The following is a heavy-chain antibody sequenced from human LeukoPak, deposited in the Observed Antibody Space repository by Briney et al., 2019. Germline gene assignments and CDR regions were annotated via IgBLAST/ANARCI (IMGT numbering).Heavy chain of an antibody. Sequence: PGGSLRLSCAASGFTFSSYAMSWVRQVPGKGLEWVSGISGSGGSTDYADSVKGRFTISRDNSKNTLYLQMNSLRAEDTAVYYCAKDGEGQLPVNAFDIWGQGTMVTVSS. CDR1: GFTFSSYA. V-gene: IGHV3-23*01. J-gene: IGHJ3*02. CDR3: AKDGEGQLPVNAFDI. CDR2: ISGSGGST. D-gene: IGHD4-23*01.